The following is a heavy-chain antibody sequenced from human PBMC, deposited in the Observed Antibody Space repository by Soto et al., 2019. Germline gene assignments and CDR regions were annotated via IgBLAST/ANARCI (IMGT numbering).Heavy chain of an antibody. CDR3: ARKSRSSSWFDA. J-gene: IGHJ5*02. CDR2: ISTYNGNT. CDR1: GYTFYTYS. D-gene: IGHD6-6*01. Sequence: GASVKVSCKASGYTFYTYSIAWVRQAPGQGLEWLGWISTYNGNTNYAQKLQGRVTMTTDTSTTTAYMELRSLTSDDTAVYYCARKSRSSSWFDAWGQGTLVTVSS. V-gene: IGHV1-18*01.